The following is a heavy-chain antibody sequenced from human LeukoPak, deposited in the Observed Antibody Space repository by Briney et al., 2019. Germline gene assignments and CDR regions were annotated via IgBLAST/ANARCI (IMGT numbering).Heavy chain of an antibody. Sequence: PSETLSLTCTVSGYSISSGYYWGWIRQPPGKGLEWIGSIYHSGSTYYNPSLKSRVTISLDTSKNQFSLKLTSVTAADTAVYYCTRHVLPSGNLLTFDIWGQGTMVTVSS. CDR1: GYSISSGYY. D-gene: IGHD2-8*02. CDR2: IYHSGST. J-gene: IGHJ3*02. CDR3: TRHVLPSGNLLTFDI. V-gene: IGHV4-38-2*02.